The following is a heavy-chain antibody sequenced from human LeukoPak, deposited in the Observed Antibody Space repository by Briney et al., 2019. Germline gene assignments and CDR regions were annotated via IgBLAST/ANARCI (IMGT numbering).Heavy chain of an antibody. Sequence: SETLSLTCTVSGGSISSSSYYWGWIRQPPGKGLEWIGSIYYSGSTYYNPSLKSRVTISVDTSKNQFSLKLGSVTAADTAVYYCARLYYYDSSGYVDYWGQGTLVTVSS. CDR1: GGSISSSSYY. CDR2: IYYSGST. D-gene: IGHD3-22*01. J-gene: IGHJ4*02. CDR3: ARLYYYDSSGYVDY. V-gene: IGHV4-39*01.